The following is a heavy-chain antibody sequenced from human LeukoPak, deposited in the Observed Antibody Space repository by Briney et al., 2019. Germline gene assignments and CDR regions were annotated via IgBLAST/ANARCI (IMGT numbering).Heavy chain of an antibody. V-gene: IGHV3-30*03. Sequence: PGGSLRLSCAASGFTFSGYAMHWVRQAPGKGLEWVAVVSFDGSNQYYVDSVKGRFTISRDNSKNTLYLQMNSLRADDTAVYYCARXLETXSFYXSFLYWGQGTLVTVSS. CDR1: GFTFSGYA. CDR3: ARXLETXSFYXSFLY. J-gene: IGHJ4*02. D-gene: IGHD1-26*01. CDR2: VSFDGSNQ.